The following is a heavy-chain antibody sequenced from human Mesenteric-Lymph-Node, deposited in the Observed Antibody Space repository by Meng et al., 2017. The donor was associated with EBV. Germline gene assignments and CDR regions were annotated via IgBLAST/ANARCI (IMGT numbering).Heavy chain of an antibody. V-gene: IGHV4-4*02. CDR2: IFHTGST. D-gene: IGHD3-9*01. J-gene: IGHJ1*01. CDR1: GGSVSSDNW. Sequence: QGQLQEAGPGLVKPSGTLSLTCGVSGGSVSSDNWWTWVRQPPGKGLEWIGEIFHTGSTNYNPSLKSRVTMSVDKSKNLFSLTLNSVIAADTAVYYCASHTTYSTTGYLFLQHWGQGTLVTVSS. CDR3: ASHTTYSTTGYLFLQH.